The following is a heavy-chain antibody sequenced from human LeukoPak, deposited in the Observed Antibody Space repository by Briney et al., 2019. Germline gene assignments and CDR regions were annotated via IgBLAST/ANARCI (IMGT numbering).Heavy chain of an antibody. D-gene: IGHD2-2*01. CDR3: ASKCSSTSCYEAFDI. J-gene: IGHJ3*02. Sequence: PSQTLSLTCTVSGGSINSGGYYWSWIRQPPGKGLEWIGYIYHSGSTYYNPSLKSRVTISVDRSKNQFSLKLSSVTAADTAVYYCASKCSSTSCYEAFDIWGQGTMVTVSS. V-gene: IGHV4-30-2*01. CDR2: IYHSGST. CDR1: GGSINSGGYY.